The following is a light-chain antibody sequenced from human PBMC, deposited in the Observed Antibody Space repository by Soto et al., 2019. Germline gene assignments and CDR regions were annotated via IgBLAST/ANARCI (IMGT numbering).Light chain of an antibody. Sequence: ELVLTQSPATLSLSPGESATLSCRASQSVAGYLAWYQQKPGQGPRLLIYDSSTRATGTPARFRGSGSGTDYTLTISSLEPEDFAIYIYQHGSNWRMYTFGQGTKLEIK. V-gene: IGKV3-11*01. CDR1: QSVAGY. CDR2: DSS. J-gene: IGKJ2*01. CDR3: QHGSNWRMYT.